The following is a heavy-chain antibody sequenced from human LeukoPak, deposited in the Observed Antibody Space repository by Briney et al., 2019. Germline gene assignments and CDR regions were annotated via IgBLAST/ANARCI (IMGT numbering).Heavy chain of an antibody. CDR2: ISYDGSNK. D-gene: IGHD3-22*01. CDR3: AKERYYDSSGYYWFDP. V-gene: IGHV3-30*18. Sequence: GGSLRLSCAASGFTFSSYGMHWVRQAPGKGLEWVAVISYDGSNKYYADSVKGRFTISRDNSKNTLYMQMNSLRAEDTAVYYCAKERYYDSSGYYWFDPWGQGTLVTVSS. CDR1: GFTFSSYG. J-gene: IGHJ5*02.